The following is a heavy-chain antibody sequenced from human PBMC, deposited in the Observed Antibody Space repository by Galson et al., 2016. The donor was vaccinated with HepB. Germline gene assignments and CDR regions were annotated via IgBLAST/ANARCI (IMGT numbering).Heavy chain of an antibody. J-gene: IGHJ4*02. V-gene: IGHV4-39*01. CDR3: ARLWYSGNYGRGYFDH. D-gene: IGHD1-26*01. CDR2: IFYSGSS. CDR1: GGSISTTGYY. Sequence: ETLSLTCNVSGGSISTTGYYWGWIRQPPGKGLEWIGSIFYSGSSDYNPPLKSRVTISVNTSKNQFSLKLSSVTAADTAVFYCARLWYSGNYGRGYFDHWGQGILVTVSS.